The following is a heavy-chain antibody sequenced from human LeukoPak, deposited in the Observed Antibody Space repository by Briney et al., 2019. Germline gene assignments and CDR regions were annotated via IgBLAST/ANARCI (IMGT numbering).Heavy chain of an antibody. CDR3: ARGRYCSADICSGGDAFDI. CDR1: GGSINNYY. Sequence: SENLSLTCTVSGGSINNYYWSWIRQPAGKGLEWIGRIYTRGSTNYNPSLKSRVTMSVDTSKNQFSLKLSSVTAADTAVYYCARGRYCSADICSGGDAFDIWGQGTMVSVSS. D-gene: IGHD2-15*01. CDR2: IYTRGST. V-gene: IGHV4-4*07. J-gene: IGHJ3*02.